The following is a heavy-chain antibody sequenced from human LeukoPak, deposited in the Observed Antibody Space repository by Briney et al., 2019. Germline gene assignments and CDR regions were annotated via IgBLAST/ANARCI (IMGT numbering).Heavy chain of an antibody. CDR1: GYTFTSYG. J-gene: IGHJ4*02. Sequence: GASVKVSCKASGYTFTSYGISWVRQAPGQGLEWMGWISAYNGNTNYAQKLQGRVTMTTDTSTSTAYMELRSLRSDDTAVYYCARIVEMATITVGFFDYWGQGTLVTVSS. CDR3: ARIVEMATITVGFFDY. CDR2: ISAYNGNT. V-gene: IGHV1-18*01. D-gene: IGHD5-24*01.